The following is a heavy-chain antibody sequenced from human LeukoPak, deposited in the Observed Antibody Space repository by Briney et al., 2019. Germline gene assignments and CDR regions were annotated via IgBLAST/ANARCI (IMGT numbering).Heavy chain of an antibody. Sequence: SETLSLTCTVSGGSISSGSYYWSWIRQPAGKGLEWIGRIYTSGSTKYNPSLKSRVTISVDTSKNQFSLKLSSVTAADTAVYYCAREFSSWYTFDYWGQGTLVTVSS. V-gene: IGHV4-61*02. CDR3: AREFSSWYTFDY. CDR1: GGSISSGSYY. D-gene: IGHD6-13*01. J-gene: IGHJ4*02. CDR2: IYTSGST.